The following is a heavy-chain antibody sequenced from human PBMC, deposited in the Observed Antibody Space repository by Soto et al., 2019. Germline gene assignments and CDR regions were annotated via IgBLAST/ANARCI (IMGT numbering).Heavy chain of an antibody. J-gene: IGHJ4*02. CDR2: INHSGST. CDR3: ARSLRGGTYFL. Sequence: NPSETLSLTCAVYGGSVIGYYCIWIRQPPGKGLEWIGEINHSGSTTYNPSLKSRVAISVDTSKNQFSLKLSSLTAADTAVYYCARSLRGGTYFLWGQGTLVTVSS. D-gene: IGHD2-15*01. CDR1: GGSVIGYY. V-gene: IGHV4-34*01.